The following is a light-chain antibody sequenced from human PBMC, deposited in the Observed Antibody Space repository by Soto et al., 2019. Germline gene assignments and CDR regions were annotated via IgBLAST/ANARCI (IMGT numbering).Light chain of an antibody. CDR2: QDS. V-gene: IGLV3-1*01. J-gene: IGLJ1*01. Sequence: ELTQPPSVSVSPGQTASITCSGDKLGDKYACWYQQKPGQSPVLVIYQDSKRPSGIPERFSGSNSGNTATLTISGTQAMDEADYYCQAWDSSTAFFGTGTKLTVL. CDR3: QAWDSSTAF. CDR1: KLGDKY.